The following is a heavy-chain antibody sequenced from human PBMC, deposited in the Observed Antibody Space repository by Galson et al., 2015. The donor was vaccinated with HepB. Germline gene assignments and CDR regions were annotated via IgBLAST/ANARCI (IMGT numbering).Heavy chain of an antibody. V-gene: IGHV3-30-3*01. D-gene: IGHD1-26*01. CDR3: ARDTGVGATRNDAFDT. CDR2: ISYDGSNK. J-gene: IGHJ3*02. CDR1: GFTFSSYA. Sequence: SLRLSCAASGFTFSSYAMHWVRQAPGKGLEWVAVISYDGSNKYYADSVKGRFTISRDNSKNTLYLQMNSLRAEDTAVYYCARDTGVGATRNDAFDTWGQGTMVTVSS.